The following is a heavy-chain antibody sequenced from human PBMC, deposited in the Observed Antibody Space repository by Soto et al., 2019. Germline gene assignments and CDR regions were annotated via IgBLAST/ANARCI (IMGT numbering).Heavy chain of an antibody. CDR3: ARAGYATSCVGIVHTGVLGVEIDF. Sequence: QINLVQSGAEVKKACASVKVSCKTSGYTFISYGIAWVRQAPAQGLAWMGWISPSNGKTYYAKKFQDRVTLTTDTSTSTSYLDVRCLRSDDIALYYCARAGYATSCVGIVHTGVLGVEIDFWGQGTLVTVSS. J-gene: IGHJ4*02. V-gene: IGHV1-18*03. CDR2: ISPSNGKT. CDR1: GYTFISYG. D-gene: IGHD7-27*01.